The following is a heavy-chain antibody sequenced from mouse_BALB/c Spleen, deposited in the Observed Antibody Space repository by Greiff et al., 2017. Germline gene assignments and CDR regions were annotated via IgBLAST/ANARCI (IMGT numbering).Heavy chain of an antibody. V-gene: IGHV5-17*02. CDR3: ARSGYYGSNAMDY. Sequence: DVKLVESGGGLVQPGGSRKLSCAASGFTFSSFGMHWVRQAPEKGLEWVAYISSGSSTIYYADTVKGRFTISRDNPKNTLFLQMTSLRSEDTAMYYCARSGYYGSNAMDYWGQGTSVTVSS. D-gene: IGHD1-1*01. CDR1: GFTFSSFG. CDR2: ISSGSSTI. J-gene: IGHJ4*01.